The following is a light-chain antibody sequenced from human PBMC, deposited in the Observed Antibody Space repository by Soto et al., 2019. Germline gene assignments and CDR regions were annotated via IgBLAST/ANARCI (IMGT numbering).Light chain of an antibody. Sequence: ENVLTQSPGTLSLSPGERATLSCRASQSVSSGYLAWYQQKPGQAPRLLIYGASTRATGIPDTFSGSGSGTDFTLTISRLDPEDFAVYYCQQDGSSPRTFGQGTRLEIK. CDR2: GAS. J-gene: IGKJ2*01. CDR1: QSVSSGY. V-gene: IGKV3-20*01. CDR3: QQDGSSPRT.